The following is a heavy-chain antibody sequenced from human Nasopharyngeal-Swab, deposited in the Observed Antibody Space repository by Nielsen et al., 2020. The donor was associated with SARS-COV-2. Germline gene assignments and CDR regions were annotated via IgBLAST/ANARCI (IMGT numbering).Heavy chain of an antibody. CDR1: GYTITSYY. CDR3: ARDLAGSDDAFDI. J-gene: IGHJ3*02. Sequence: ASAQVSSKASGYTITSYYMHRVRQAPGQGLEWMGWISAYNGNTNYAQKLQSRVTMTTDTSTSTAYMELRSLRSDDTAVYYCARDLAGSDDAFDIWGQGTMVTVSS. D-gene: IGHD3-10*01. V-gene: IGHV1-18*04. CDR2: ISAYNGNT.